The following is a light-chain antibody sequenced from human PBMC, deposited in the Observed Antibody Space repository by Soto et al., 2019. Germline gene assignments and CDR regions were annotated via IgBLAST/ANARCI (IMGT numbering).Light chain of an antibody. CDR1: SSDVGGYNY. J-gene: IGLJ3*02. V-gene: IGLV2-11*01. CDR2: DVS. CDR3: CSYAGSYPWV. Sequence: QSALTQPRSVSGSPGQSVTISCTGTSSDVGGYNYVSWYQQHPGKAPKLMIYDVSKRPSGVPDRFSGSKFGNTASLTISGLQAEDEADYYCCSYAGSYPWVFGGGTKLTVL.